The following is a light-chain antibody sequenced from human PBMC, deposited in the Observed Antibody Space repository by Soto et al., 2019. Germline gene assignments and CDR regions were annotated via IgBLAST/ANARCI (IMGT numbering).Light chain of an antibody. CDR3: QTYNSG. CDR1: QSINIW. Sequence: DIQMTKAPSTLSASVGDRVTITCRASQSINIWLAGYQQKPGKAHKLLIYEASSLESGVPSRFSGSGSGTEFTINISSLQPDDFATKYCQTYNSGFGQGTKMEIK. J-gene: IGKJ1*01. V-gene: IGKV1-5*01. CDR2: EAS.